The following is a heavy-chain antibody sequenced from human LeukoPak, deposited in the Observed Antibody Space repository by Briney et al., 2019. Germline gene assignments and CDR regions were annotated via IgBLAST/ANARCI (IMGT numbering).Heavy chain of an antibody. CDR3: ARRDGYCSSTSCYADYYYGMDV. CDR1: GYSFTSYW. J-gene: IGHJ6*02. V-gene: IGHV5-51*01. D-gene: IGHD2-2*01. Sequence: GESLKISYKGSGYSFTSYWIGWVRQMPGKGLEWMGIIYPGDSDTTYSPSFQGQVTISADKSISTAYLQWSSLEASDTAMYYCARRDGYCSSTSCYADYYYGMDVWGQGTTVTVSS. CDR2: IYPGDSDT.